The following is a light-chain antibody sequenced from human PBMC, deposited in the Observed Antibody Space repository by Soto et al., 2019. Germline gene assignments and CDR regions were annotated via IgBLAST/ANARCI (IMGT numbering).Light chain of an antibody. CDR3: QQYGRSSWT. V-gene: IGKV3-20*01. CDR1: QTVSSY. CDR2: GAS. J-gene: IGKJ1*01. Sequence: EIVLTQSPATLSLSPGERVTLSCRATQTVSSYLAWYQQKSGQAPRLLIYGASNRATGIPDRFSGSGSGTDFTLTISRLEPEDFAVYYCQQYGRSSWTFGQGTKVDIK.